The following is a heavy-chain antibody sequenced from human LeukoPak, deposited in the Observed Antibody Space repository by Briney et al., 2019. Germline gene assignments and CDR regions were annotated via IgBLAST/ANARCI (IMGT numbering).Heavy chain of an antibody. CDR2: ISAGGDKT. J-gene: IGHJ6*02. CDR3: AKAAYDLLTGYYSYYYYAMDA. CDR1: GFTFDDYA. Sequence: GGSLILSCATSGFTFDDYAMHWVRQVPGKGLEWVSLISAGGDKTYYADSVKGRFTISRDNRKKSLYLQMNSLTTDDTAFYYCAKAAYDLLTGYYSYYYYAMDAWGQGTTVAVSS. D-gene: IGHD3-9*01. V-gene: IGHV3-43*02.